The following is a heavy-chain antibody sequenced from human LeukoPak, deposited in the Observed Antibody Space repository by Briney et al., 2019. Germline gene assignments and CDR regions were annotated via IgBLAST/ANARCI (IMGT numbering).Heavy chain of an antibody. V-gene: IGHV4-34*01. CDR3: ARVGIAVQHHLGY. J-gene: IGHJ4*02. CDR2: IDHSGST. CDR1: GGSFSGYY. D-gene: IGHD6-19*01. Sequence: SETLSLTCAVYGGSFSGYYWSWIRQPPGKGLEWIGEIDHSGSTNYNPSLKSRVTISVDTSKNQFSLKLSSVTAADTAVYYCARVGIAVQHHLGYWGQGTLVTVSS.